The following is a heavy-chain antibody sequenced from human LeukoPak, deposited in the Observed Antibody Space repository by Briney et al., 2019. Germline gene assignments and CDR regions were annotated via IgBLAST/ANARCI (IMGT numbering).Heavy chain of an antibody. Sequence: PGGSLRLSCAGSGFTFTSYSMNWVRQAPGKGLEWVSSISSSSTYISYADSMKGRFTISRDNAKNSLYLQMDSLGAEDTAVYYCARGTNGVWDFWGQGTLVTVSS. CDR2: ISSSSTYI. J-gene: IGHJ4*02. CDR3: ARGTNGVWDF. D-gene: IGHD2-8*01. CDR1: GFTFTSYS. V-gene: IGHV3-21*01.